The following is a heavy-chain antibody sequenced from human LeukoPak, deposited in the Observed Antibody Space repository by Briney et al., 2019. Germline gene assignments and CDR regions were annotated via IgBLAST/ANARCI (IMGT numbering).Heavy chain of an antibody. J-gene: IGHJ4*02. CDR1: GASFSSGDQY. Sequence: SETLSLTCTVSGASFSSGDQYWNWIRQSPGRGLEWIGSIHPSGTLYNNPSLESRVTMSMDTSKNQFSLNLNSVTAADTAVYFCSRGLDSRKLGYWGQGTLVTVSS. V-gene: IGHV4-31*03. CDR2: IHPSGTL. D-gene: IGHD3-22*01. CDR3: SRGLDSRKLGY.